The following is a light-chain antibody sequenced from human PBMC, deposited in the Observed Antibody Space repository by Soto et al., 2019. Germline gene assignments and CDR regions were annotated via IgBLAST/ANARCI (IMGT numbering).Light chain of an antibody. CDR2: ASS. CDR3: QQTYSTPIT. V-gene: IGKV1-39*01. J-gene: IGKJ5*01. Sequence: DIQMTQSPSSLSASVGDRDTITCRASQTITNSLNWYQQRPGKAPNLLIYASSSLQSGVPPRFSGSGSGTDFTLTISSLQPEDFATYYCQQTYSTPITFGQGTRLEIK. CDR1: QTITNS.